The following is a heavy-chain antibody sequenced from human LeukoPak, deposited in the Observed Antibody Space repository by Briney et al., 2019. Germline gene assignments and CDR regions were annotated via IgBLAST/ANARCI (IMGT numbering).Heavy chain of an antibody. CDR1: GFPFSTYA. J-gene: IGHJ5*02. D-gene: IGHD2-15*01. CDR3: TKYLRGGPTRWSDA. Sequence: GDSLRLSCAASGFPFSTYAMNWVRQTPEKGLEWVSTIGSPTDTHYADSVKGRFTISRDDSKNTLYLQMNALRAEDTAKYYCTKYLRGGPTRWSDAWGQGNLVTVSS. CDR2: IGSPTDT. V-gene: IGHV3-23*01.